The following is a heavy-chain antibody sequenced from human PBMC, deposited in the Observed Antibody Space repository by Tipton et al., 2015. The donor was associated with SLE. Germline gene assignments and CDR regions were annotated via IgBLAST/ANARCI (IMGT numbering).Heavy chain of an antibody. J-gene: IGHJ4*02. CDR2: ISPSGSTV. Sequence: GSLRLSCAASGFTFSAYEMNWVRQAPGKGLEWVSYISPSGSTVYYADSARGRFTVSRDNAKNSLYLHMNSLRAEDTAVYYCASLDRGPSNWGTLDYWGQGTLVTVSS. CDR3: ASLDRGPSNWGTLDY. CDR1: GFTFSAYE. V-gene: IGHV3-48*03. D-gene: IGHD7-27*01.